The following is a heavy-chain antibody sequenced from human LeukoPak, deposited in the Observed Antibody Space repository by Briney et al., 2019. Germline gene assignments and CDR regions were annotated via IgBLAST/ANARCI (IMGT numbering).Heavy chain of an antibody. J-gene: IGHJ6*03. V-gene: IGHV3-23*01. D-gene: IGHD4-11*01. CDR3: AKGNYVGYYYYYMDV. CDR2: ISGSGGST. Sequence: PGGSLRLSCAASGFIFSSYAMSWVRQAPGKGLEWVSAISGSGGSTYYADSVKGRFTISRDNSKNTLYLQMNSLRAEDTAVYYCAKGNYVGYYYYYMDVWGNGTTVTVSS. CDR1: GFIFSSYA.